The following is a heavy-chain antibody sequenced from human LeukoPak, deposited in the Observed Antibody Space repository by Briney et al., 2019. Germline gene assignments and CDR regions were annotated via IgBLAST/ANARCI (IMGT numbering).Heavy chain of an antibody. J-gene: IGHJ4*02. D-gene: IGHD1-14*01. CDR1: GFTFSSYA. Sequence: GGSLRLSCAASGFTFSSYAMHWVRQAPGKGLEYVSAISSNGGSTYYANSVKGRFTISRDNSKNTLYLQMNSLRAEDTAVYYCAKAEGHGHFDYWGQGTLVTVSS. V-gene: IGHV3-64*01. CDR2: ISSNGGST. CDR3: AKAEGHGHFDY.